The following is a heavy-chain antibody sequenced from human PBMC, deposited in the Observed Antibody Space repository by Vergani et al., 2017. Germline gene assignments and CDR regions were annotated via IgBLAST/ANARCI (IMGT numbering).Heavy chain of an antibody. D-gene: IGHD5-18*01. J-gene: IGHJ6*02. CDR3: AREGGYSADFGYYYGMDV. CDR2: IWYDGSNK. Sequence: QVQLVESGGGVVQAGRSLGLSCAASGFNFSSYGLHWVRQGAGKGLEWVAVIWYDGSNKYYADSVKGRFTISRDNSKNTLYLQMNSLRAEDTAVYYCAREGGYSADFGYYYGMDVWGQGP. CDR1: GFNFSSYG. V-gene: IGHV3-33*01.